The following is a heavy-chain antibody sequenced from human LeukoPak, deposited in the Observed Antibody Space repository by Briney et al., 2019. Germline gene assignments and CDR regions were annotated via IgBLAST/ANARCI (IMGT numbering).Heavy chain of an antibody. V-gene: IGHV3-21*01. D-gene: IGHD6-19*01. CDR2: ISSSSSYI. J-gene: IGHJ4*02. CDR3: ARVTAVAGLDY. CDR1: GFTFSSYS. Sequence: PGGSLRLSCAASGFTFSSYSMNWVRQAPGKGLEWVSSISSSSSYIYYADSRKGRFTIYTDNAKNSLSLQMNSLRAEDTAVYYCARVTAVAGLDYWGQGTLVTVSS.